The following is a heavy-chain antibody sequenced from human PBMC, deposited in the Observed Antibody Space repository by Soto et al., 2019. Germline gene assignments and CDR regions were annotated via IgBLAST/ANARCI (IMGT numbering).Heavy chain of an antibody. CDR3: ARESYYFDH. CDR1: GFTFNSYP. J-gene: IGHJ4*02. Sequence: QVQLVESGGGVVQPGRSLRLSCAASGFTFNSYPMHWVRQAPGKGLEWVAVISFDGSNKYYADSVKGRFTISRDNSKNTLYLQRDSLRTEDTAVYYCARESYYFDHWGQGTLVSVSP. CDR2: ISFDGSNK. V-gene: IGHV3-30-3*01.